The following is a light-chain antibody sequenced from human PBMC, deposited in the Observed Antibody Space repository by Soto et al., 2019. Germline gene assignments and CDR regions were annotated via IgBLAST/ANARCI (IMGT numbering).Light chain of an antibody. J-gene: IGLJ2*01. CDR2: STN. CDR1: SDSVSTGYY. V-gene: IGLV8-61*01. Sequence: QAVVTQEPSFSVSPGGTVTLTCGLTSDSVSTGYYPSWYQQTPGQPPRTLIHSTNTRSSGVPDRFSGSILGNKAALTITGAQADDESDYYCVLYMGSGVSVFGGGTKLTVL. CDR3: VLYMGSGVSV.